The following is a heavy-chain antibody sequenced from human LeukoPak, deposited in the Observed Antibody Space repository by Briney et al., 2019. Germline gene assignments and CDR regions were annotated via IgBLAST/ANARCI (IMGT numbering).Heavy chain of an antibody. CDR3: ARGRAAGRSAGLDDY. J-gene: IGHJ4*02. V-gene: IGHV1-69*05. Sequence: SVKVSCKASGGTFSSYAISWVRRAPGQGLEWMGRIIPIFGTANYAQKFQGRVTITTDESTSTAYMELSSLRSEDTAVYYCARGRAAGRSAGLDDYWGQGTLVTVSS. D-gene: IGHD6-13*01. CDR1: GGTFSSYA. CDR2: IIPIFGTA.